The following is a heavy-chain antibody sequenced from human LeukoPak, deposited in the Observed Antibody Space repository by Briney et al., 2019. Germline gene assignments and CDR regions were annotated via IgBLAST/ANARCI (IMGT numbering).Heavy chain of an antibody. CDR3: AKRGVTRTYYFDW. CDR1: GFTFSSYS. D-gene: IGHD1-1*01. V-gene: IGHV3-21*04. J-gene: IGHJ4*02. Sequence: GGSLRLSCVASGFTFSSYSLNWVRQAPGKGLEWVSSISSSSRYIYYADSVKGRFTISRDNSKNTLYLQMNSLRAEDTAVYYCAKRGVTRTYYFDWWGQGTLVTVSS. CDR2: ISSSSRYI.